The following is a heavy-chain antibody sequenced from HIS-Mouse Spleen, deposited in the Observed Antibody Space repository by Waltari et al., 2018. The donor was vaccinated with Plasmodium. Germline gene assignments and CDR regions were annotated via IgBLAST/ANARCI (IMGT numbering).Heavy chain of an antibody. D-gene: IGHD6-13*01. CDR1: GYTFTGYY. Sequence: QVQLVQSGAEVKKPGASVKVSCKASGYTFTGYYMHWVRQAPGQGLEWMGWINPTRVGTNYAQKFQGRVTMTRDTSISTAYMELSRLRSDDTAVYYCARVLGYKAAAGTFVEYFQHWGQGTLVTVSS. CDR3: ARVLGYKAAAGTFVEYFQH. CDR2: INPTRVGT. J-gene: IGHJ1*01. V-gene: IGHV1-2*02.